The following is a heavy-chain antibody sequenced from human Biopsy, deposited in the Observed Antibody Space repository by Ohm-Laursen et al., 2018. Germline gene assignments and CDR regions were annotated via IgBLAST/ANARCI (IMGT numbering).Heavy chain of an antibody. CDR2: LTGSGGST. Sequence: SLRLSCTASGFTFSSYAMSWVRQPPGKGLEWVSSLTGSGGSTYYADSVKGRFTISRDNSKNTLSLQMNSLRAEDTAVYYCAKYDYSSSPRRYFDPWGQGTLVTVS. D-gene: IGHD6-6*01. CDR1: GFTFSSYA. CDR3: AKYDYSSSPRRYFDP. J-gene: IGHJ5*02. V-gene: IGHV3-23*01.